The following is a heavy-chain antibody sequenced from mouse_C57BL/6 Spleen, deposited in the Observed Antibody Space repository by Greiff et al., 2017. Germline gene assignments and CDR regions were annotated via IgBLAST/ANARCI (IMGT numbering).Heavy chain of an antibody. CDR1: GYTFTEYT. CDR2: FYPGSGSI. V-gene: IGHV1-62-2*01. CDR3: ARHEEYYNYDGYYFDY. Sequence: QVQLQQSGAELVKPGASVKLSCKASGYTFTEYTIHWVKQRSGQGLEWIGWFYPGSGSIKYNEKFKDKATLTADKSSSTVYMELSRLTSEDSAVYFCARHEEYYNYDGYYFDYWGQGTTLTVSS. D-gene: IGHD2-12*01. J-gene: IGHJ2*01.